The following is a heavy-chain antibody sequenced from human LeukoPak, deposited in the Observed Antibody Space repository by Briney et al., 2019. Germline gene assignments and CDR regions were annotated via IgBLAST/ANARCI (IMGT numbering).Heavy chain of an antibody. D-gene: IGHD5-18*01. CDR2: ISYDGSNK. Sequence: PGGSLRLSCAASGLTLSSYAMHWVRQAPGKGLEWVAVISYDGSNKYYADSVKGRFTISRGNFKNTLYLQMNSLRPEDTAVYYCARDYSFSPGDYWGQGALVTVSS. CDR1: GLTLSSYA. CDR3: ARDYSFSPGDY. J-gene: IGHJ4*02. V-gene: IGHV3-30*04.